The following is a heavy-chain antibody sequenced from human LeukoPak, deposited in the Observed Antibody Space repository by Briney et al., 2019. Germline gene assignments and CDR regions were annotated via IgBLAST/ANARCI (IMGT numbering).Heavy chain of an antibody. D-gene: IGHD4-17*01. CDR3: TTDYAPGY. J-gene: IGHJ4*02. Sequence: GGSLRLSCAASDFTFSTYSMSWVRQAPGKGLEWVGRIKSKTDGGTTDYEAPVKGRFTISRDDSKSTLYLQMNSLKTEDTAVYYCTTDYAPGYWGQGTLVTVSS. V-gene: IGHV3-15*01. CDR2: IKSKTDGGTT. CDR1: DFTFSTYS.